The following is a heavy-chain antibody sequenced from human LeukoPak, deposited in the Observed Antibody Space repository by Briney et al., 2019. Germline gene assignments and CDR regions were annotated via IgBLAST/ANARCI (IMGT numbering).Heavy chain of an antibody. D-gene: IGHD3-10*01. V-gene: IGHV1-24*01. CDR2: FDPEDGET. CDR1: GCTLTELS. Sequence: ASVKVSCKVSGCTLTELSVHWVRQAPGKGLEWMGGFDPEDGETIYAQKFQGRVTMTEDTSTDTAYMELSSLRSEDTAVYYCATGGSPRSRAFDIWGQGTMVTVSS. CDR3: ATGGSPRSRAFDI. J-gene: IGHJ3*02.